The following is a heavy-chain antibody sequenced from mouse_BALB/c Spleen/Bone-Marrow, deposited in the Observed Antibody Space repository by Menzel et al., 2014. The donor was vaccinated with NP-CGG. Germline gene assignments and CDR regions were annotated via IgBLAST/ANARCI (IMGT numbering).Heavy chain of an antibody. CDR1: V. CDR2: INPYNDGT. Sequence: VMHWVKQKPGQGLEWIGYINPYNDGTKYNEKFKGKATLTSDKSSSTAYMELSSLTSEDSAVYYCARGNYYVFAYWGQGTLVTVSA. CDR3: ARGNYYVFAY. D-gene: IGHD2-1*01. J-gene: IGHJ3*01. V-gene: IGHV1-14*01.